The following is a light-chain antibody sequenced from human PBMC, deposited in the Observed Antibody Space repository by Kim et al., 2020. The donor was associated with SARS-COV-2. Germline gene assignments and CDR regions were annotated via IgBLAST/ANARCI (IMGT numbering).Light chain of an antibody. J-gene: IGKJ4*01. CDR1: QSVSSN. CDR2: GAS. CDR3: QQYNNRPPLT. Sequence: EIVMTQSPATLSVSPGERATLSCRASQSVSSNLAWYQQKPGQAPRLLIYGASTRATGIPARFSGSGSGTEFTLTISSLQSEDFAVYYCQQYNNRPPLTFCGGTKVDIK. V-gene: IGKV3-15*01.